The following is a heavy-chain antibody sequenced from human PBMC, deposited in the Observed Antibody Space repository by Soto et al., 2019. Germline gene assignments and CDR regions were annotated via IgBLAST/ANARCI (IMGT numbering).Heavy chain of an antibody. V-gene: IGHV3-21*01. D-gene: IGHD2-21*02. J-gene: IGHJ6*02. CDR2: ISSSSSYI. Sequence: XRSMLLSCAASGFSFSSYSMNWVRQTPGKGLEWVSSISSSSSYIYYADSVKGRFTISRDNAKNSLYLQMNSLRAEDTAVYYCARSDTLAYCGGDCYSGGVLGYYYYGMDVWGQGTTVTVSS. CDR1: GFSFSSYS. CDR3: ARSDTLAYCGGDCYSGGVLGYYYYGMDV.